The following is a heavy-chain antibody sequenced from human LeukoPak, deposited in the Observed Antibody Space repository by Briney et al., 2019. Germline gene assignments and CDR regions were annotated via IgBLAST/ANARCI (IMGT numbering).Heavy chain of an antibody. D-gene: IGHD3-3*01. CDR2: ISSSGSTI. Sequence: GGSLRLSCAASGFTFSDYYMSWIRQAPGKGLEWVSYISSSGSTIYYADSVKGRFTISRDNAKNSLYLQMNSLRAEDTAVYYCASLHVLRFLEWLGDAFDIWGQGTMVTVSS. V-gene: IGHV3-11*04. CDR1: GFTFSDYY. J-gene: IGHJ3*02. CDR3: ASLHVLRFLEWLGDAFDI.